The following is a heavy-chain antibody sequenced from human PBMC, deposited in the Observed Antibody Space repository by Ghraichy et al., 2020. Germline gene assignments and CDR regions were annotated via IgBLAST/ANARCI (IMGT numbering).Heavy chain of an antibody. CDR3: ARESPAHSTGRGVDY. CDR1: GGSISSGDYY. J-gene: IGHJ4*02. CDR2: IYYNGST. D-gene: IGHD2-2*01. V-gene: IGHV4-30-4*01. Sequence: SETLSLTCTVSGGSISSGDYYWSWIRQPPGKGLEWIGYIYYNGSTYYNPSLKSRVTISVDTSKNQFSLKLSSVTAADMAVYYCARESPAHSTGRGVDYWGQGTLVTVSS.